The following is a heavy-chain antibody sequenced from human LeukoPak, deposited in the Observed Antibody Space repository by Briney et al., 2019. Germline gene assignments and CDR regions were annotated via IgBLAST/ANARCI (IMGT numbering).Heavy chain of an antibody. J-gene: IGHJ4*02. CDR3: ARHRAFDYGGNNFYY. V-gene: IGHV5-51*01. D-gene: IGHD4-23*01. Sequence: GESLKISCKGSGYSFTSYWIGWVRQMPGKGLEWMGIIYPGDSDTRYSPSFQGQVTISADKSISTAYLQWSSLKASDTAMYYCARHRAFDYGGNNFYYWGQGTLVTVSS. CDR1: GYSFTSYW. CDR2: IYPGDSDT.